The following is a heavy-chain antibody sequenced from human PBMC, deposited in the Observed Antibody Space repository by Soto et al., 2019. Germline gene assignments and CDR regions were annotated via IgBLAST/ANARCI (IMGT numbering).Heavy chain of an antibody. CDR1: GFTFSSYA. Sequence: PGGSLRLSCAASGFTFSSYAMHWVRQAPGKGLEWVAVISYDGSNKYYADSVKGRFTISRDNSKNTLYLQMNSLRAEDTAVYYCARGTSSSSWYSPPWGVWGQGTTVTVSS. J-gene: IGHJ6*02. V-gene: IGHV3-30-3*01. CDR3: ARGTSSSSWYSPPWGV. CDR2: ISYDGSNK. D-gene: IGHD6-13*01.